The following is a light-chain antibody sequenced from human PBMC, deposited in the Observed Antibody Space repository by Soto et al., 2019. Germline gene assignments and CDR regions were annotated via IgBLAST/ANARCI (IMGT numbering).Light chain of an antibody. J-gene: IGLJ3*02. Sequence: QSALTQPASVSGSPGQSITLSCTGTSSDVGDYNYVSWYQQHPGKAPRLIIYEVSYRPSGVSNRFSGSKSGNTASLTISGLQAEDEADHYCSSYASSSTWVFGGGTKLTVL. CDR2: EVS. V-gene: IGLV2-14*01. CDR1: SSDVGDYNY. CDR3: SSYASSSTWV.